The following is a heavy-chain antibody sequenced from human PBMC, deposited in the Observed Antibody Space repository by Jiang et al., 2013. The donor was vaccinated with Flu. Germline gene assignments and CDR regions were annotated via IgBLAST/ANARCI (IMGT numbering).Heavy chain of an antibody. CDR3: TVIEATMEYSGMDV. CDR1: GGTFSSHT. Sequence: GAEVKKPGSSVKVSCKASGGTFSSHTITWVRQAPGQGLEWMGRIIPILGIPEYAQKFQGRVTITADKSTNTAYMELSSLRSEDTAIYYCTVIEATMEYSGMDVWGHGTTVTVSS. CDR2: IIPILGIP. D-gene: IGHD3-10*01. V-gene: IGHV1-69*02. J-gene: IGHJ6*02.